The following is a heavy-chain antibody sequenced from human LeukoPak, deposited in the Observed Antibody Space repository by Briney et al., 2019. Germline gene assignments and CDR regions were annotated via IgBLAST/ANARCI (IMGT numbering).Heavy chain of an antibody. CDR1: GFTFSSYG. Sequence: GGTLGLSCAASGFTFSSYGMHWVRQAPGKGLEWVAVIWYDGSNKYYADSVKGRFTNSRDNSKNTLYLQMNSLRAEDTAVYYCARGRYSSSWHRTEIDYWGQGTLVTVSS. CDR2: IWYDGSNK. D-gene: IGHD6-13*01. CDR3: ARGRYSSSWHRTEIDY. J-gene: IGHJ4*02. V-gene: IGHV3-33*01.